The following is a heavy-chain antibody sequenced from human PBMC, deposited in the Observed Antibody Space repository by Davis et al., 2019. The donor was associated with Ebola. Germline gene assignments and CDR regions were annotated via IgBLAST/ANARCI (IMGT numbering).Heavy chain of an antibody. CDR2: IYYSGST. J-gene: IGHJ4*02. CDR3: ARGSDGGNSADS. D-gene: IGHD4-23*01. V-gene: IGHV4-34*01. CDR1: GGSFSGYY. Sequence: MPSETLSLTCAVYGGSFSGYYWSWIRQPPGKGLEWIGSIYYSGSTYYNPSLKSRVTISVDTSKNQFSLKLSSVTAADTAVYYCARGSDGGNSADSWGQGTLVTVSS.